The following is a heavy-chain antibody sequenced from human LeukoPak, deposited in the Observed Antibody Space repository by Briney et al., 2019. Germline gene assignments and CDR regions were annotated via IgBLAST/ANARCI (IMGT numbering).Heavy chain of an antibody. Sequence: SETLSLTCTVSGGSISSYYWTWIRQPPGKGLEWIGYIYYSGSTNYNPSLKSRVTISVDTSKNQFSLKLTSVTAADTAVYYCARAILSGYPDSWGQGTLVIVFS. V-gene: IGHV4-59*01. D-gene: IGHD3-3*01. J-gene: IGHJ4*02. CDR1: GGSISSYY. CDR2: IYYSGST. CDR3: ARAILSGYPDS.